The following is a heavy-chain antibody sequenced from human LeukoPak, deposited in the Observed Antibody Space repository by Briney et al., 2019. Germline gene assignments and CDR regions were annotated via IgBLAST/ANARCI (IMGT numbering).Heavy chain of an antibody. D-gene: IGHD3-3*01. CDR1: GGSISSGSYY. V-gene: IGHV4-61*02. CDR2: IYTSGST. CDR3: ARGTLRFLEWSPDY. J-gene: IGHJ4*02. Sequence: SSQTLSLNCTVSGGSISSGSYYWSWIRQPAGKGLEWIGRIYTSGSTNYNPSLKSRVTISVDTSKNQFSLKLSSVTAADTALYYCARGTLRFLEWSPDYWGQGTLVTVSS.